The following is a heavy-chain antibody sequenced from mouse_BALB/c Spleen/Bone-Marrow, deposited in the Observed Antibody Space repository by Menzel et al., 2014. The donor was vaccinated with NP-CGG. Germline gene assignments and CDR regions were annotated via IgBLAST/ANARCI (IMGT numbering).Heavy chain of an antibody. CDR1: GYMFTSFW. CDR2: ISPSDGYT. D-gene: IGHD2-4*01. V-gene: IGHV1-69*02. CDR3: RSAGTMMTTWVEY. Sequence: VQLVESGAELVRPGASVKLSFKASGYMFTSFWMNWVKQRPGQGLEWIGNISPSDGYTNYNQKFKDKATFTVDKFSSTDYMQLSSPTSEDAAVYYCRSAGTMMTTWVEYWGQGTTLTVSS. J-gene: IGHJ2*01.